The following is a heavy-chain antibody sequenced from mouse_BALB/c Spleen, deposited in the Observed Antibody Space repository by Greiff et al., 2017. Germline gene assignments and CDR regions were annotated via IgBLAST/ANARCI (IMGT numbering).Heavy chain of an antibody. CDR3: ARKGITTVPFAY. V-gene: IGHV1-7*01. Sequence: VKLQESGAELAKPGASVKMSCKASGYTFTSYWTHWVKQRPGQGLEWIGYINPSTGYTEYNQKFKDKATLTADKSSSTAYMQLSSLTSEDSAVYYCARKGITTVPFAYWGQGTLVTVSA. J-gene: IGHJ3*01. D-gene: IGHD1-1*01. CDR2: INPSTGYT. CDR1: GYTFTSYW.